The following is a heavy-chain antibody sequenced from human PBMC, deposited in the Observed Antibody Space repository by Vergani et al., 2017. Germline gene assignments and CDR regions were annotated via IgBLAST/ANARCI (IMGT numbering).Heavy chain of an antibody. CDR3: ARDNCSSTSCYDNYYYYGMDV. V-gene: IGHV3-48*01. CDR1: GFTFSSYS. CDR2: ISSSSSTI. Sequence: EVQLVESGGGLVQPGGSLRLSCAASGFTFSSYSMNWVRQAPGKGLEWVSYISSSSSTIYYADSVKGRFTISRDNAKNSLYLQMNSLRAEDTAVYYCARDNCSSTSCYDNYYYYGMDVWGQ. J-gene: IGHJ6*02. D-gene: IGHD2-2*01.